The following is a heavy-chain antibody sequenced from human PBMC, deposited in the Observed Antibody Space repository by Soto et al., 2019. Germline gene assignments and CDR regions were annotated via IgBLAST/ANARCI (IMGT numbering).Heavy chain of an antibody. CDR1: GFTFSRYT. V-gene: IGHV3-48*04. CDR3: ARDKSGTYSIEY. J-gene: IGHJ4*02. CDR2: ISGGGGTM. Sequence: GGSLRLSCAASGFTFSRYTMNWVRQAPGKGLEWLSYISGGGGTMSYADPVKGRVTISRDNAKNSLYLQMDSMRAEDTAVYYCARDKSGTYSIEYWGQGTLVTVSS. D-gene: IGHD1-26*01.